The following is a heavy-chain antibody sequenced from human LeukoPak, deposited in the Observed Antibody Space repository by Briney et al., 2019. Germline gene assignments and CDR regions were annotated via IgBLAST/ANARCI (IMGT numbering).Heavy chain of an antibody. Sequence: NPGGSLRLSCAASGFTFSSYAMSWVRQAPGKGLEWVSSISSSSSYIYYADSVKGRFTISRDNAKNSLYLQMNSLRAEDTAVYYCAREHYYDSSGYYYDAFDIWGQGTMVTVSS. V-gene: IGHV3-21*01. CDR3: AREHYYDSSGYYYDAFDI. D-gene: IGHD3-22*01. J-gene: IGHJ3*02. CDR2: ISSSSSYI. CDR1: GFTFSSYA.